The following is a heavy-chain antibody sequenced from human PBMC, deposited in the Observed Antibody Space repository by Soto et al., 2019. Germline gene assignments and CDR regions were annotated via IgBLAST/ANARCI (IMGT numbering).Heavy chain of an antibody. V-gene: IGHV6-1*01. Sequence: SQTLSLTCAISGDSVSSNSAAWNWIRQSPSRGLEWLGRTYYRSKWYNDYAVSVKSRITINPDTSKNQFSLQLNSVTPEDTAVYYCARDSVAAAGGTFYYYYGMDVWGQGTTVTVSS. J-gene: IGHJ6*02. CDR1: GDSVSSNSAA. CDR2: TYYRSKWYN. D-gene: IGHD6-13*01. CDR3: ARDSVAAAGGTFYYYYGMDV.